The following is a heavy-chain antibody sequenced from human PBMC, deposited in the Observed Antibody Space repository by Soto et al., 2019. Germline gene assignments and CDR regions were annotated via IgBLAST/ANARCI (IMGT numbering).Heavy chain of an antibody. D-gene: IGHD3-9*01. Sequence: QVQLQQWGAGPLRPLETLSLTCGVSGGSFSGYYWAWIRQSPGKGLEWIGEINDRGSINYNPSLTSRVSISVDTSKNHYSLNLRSVTAADTAVYYCARASHYILTGPPWVWYFDLWGRGTLVTVSS. J-gene: IGHJ2*01. CDR3: ARASHYILTGPPWVWYFDL. CDR2: INDRGSI. CDR1: GGSFSGYY. V-gene: IGHV4-34*01.